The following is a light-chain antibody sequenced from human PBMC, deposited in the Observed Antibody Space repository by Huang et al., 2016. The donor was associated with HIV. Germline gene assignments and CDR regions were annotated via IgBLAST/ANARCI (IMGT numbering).Light chain of an antibody. Sequence: ELVMTQSPVTLSVSPGERATLSCRASQSVSSNLAWYQQKPGQAPRLLIYGASTRATGIPARFSGSGSGTEFTRTISSLQSEDFAVYYCQQYNNWPRTFGQGTKVEIK. CDR1: QSVSSN. CDR2: GAS. V-gene: IGKV3-15*01. CDR3: QQYNNWPRT. J-gene: IGKJ1*01.